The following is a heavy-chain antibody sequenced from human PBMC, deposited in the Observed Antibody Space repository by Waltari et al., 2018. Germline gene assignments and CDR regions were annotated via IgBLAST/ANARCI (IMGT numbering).Heavy chain of an antibody. CDR1: GFTFSGYA. V-gene: IGHV3-23*01. CDR2: ITASGGST. CDR3: AKDRGWGPLDY. D-gene: IGHD3-10*01. Sequence: EVQLLESGGGLVQPGGSLRLSFAASGFTFSGYAMSWFRQAPGKGLEWVSSITASGGSTYYADSVKGRFTISRDNSKNTLYLLVSSLRAEDTALYYCAKDRGWGPLDYWGQGTLVTVSS. J-gene: IGHJ4*02.